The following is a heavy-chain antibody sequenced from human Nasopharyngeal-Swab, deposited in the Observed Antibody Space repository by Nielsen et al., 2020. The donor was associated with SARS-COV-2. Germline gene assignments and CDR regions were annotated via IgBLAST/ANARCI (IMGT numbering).Heavy chain of an antibody. CDR2: ISSSSSYI. Sequence: GESLKISCAASGFTFSSYSMNWVRQAPGKGLEWVSSISSSSSYIYYADSVKGRFTISRDNAKNSLYLQMNSLRAEDTAVYYCARDESRGYSYGPNDYWGQGTLVTVSS. CDR1: GFTFSSYS. CDR3: ARDESRGYSYGPNDY. J-gene: IGHJ4*02. V-gene: IGHV3-21*01. D-gene: IGHD5-18*01.